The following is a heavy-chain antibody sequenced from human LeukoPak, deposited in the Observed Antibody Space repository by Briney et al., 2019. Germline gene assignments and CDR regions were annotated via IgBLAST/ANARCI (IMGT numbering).Heavy chain of an antibody. CDR1: GGSISSSSYY. D-gene: IGHD3-9*01. V-gene: IGHV4-39*07. CDR2: IYYSGST. Sequence: SETLSLTCTVSGGSISSSSYYWGWIRQPPGKGLEWIGTIYYSGSTYYNPSLKSRVTISIDTSKNQFSLNLSSVTAADTAVYFCARTHYDVLTGYYSGGGPFDYWGQGTLVTVSS. J-gene: IGHJ4*02. CDR3: ARTHYDVLTGYYSGGGPFDY.